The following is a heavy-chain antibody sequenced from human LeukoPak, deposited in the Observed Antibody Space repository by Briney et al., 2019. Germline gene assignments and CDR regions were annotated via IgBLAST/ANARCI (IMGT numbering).Heavy chain of an antibody. CDR2: ISYDGSNK. V-gene: IGHV3-30*18. CDR1: GFTFSSYG. CDR3: AKDRSSHYYYGMDV. Sequence: RSLRLSCAASGFTFSSYGMHWVRQAPGKGLEWVAVISYDGSNKYYADSVKGRFTISRDNSKNTLYLQMNSLRAEDTAVYYCAKDRSSHYYYGMDVWGQGTTVTVSS. J-gene: IGHJ6*02.